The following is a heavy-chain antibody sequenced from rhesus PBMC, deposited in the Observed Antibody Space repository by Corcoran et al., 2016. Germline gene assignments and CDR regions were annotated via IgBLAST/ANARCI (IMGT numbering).Heavy chain of an antibody. Sequence: QLQLQESGPGLVKPSETLSLTCAVSGGSVSSSNWWSWIRQPPWKGLEWIGYISGSSGSTYYNPSLKSRVTISTDTSKNQFSLKLSSVTAADTAVYYCARGVVNFNWYFDLWGPGTPITISS. V-gene: IGHV4-65*01. CDR1: GGSVSSSNW. D-gene: IGHD2-21*01. CDR3: ARGVVNFNWYFDL. J-gene: IGHJ2*01. CDR2: ISGSSGST.